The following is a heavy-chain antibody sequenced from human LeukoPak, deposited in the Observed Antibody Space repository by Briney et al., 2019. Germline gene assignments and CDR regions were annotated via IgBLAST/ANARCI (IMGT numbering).Heavy chain of an antibody. Sequence: GESLKISCKGSGYNFSNYGIGWVRQMPGKGLEWMGLIDPGDSHAIYSPSFQGQVTISADKSISVAYLQWSSLKASDTAMYYCARHGVGAGLAAAYIWGQGTLLTVSS. V-gene: IGHV5-51*01. D-gene: IGHD6-13*01. CDR3: ARHGVGAGLAAAYI. J-gene: IGHJ4*02. CDR1: GYNFSNYG. CDR2: IDPGDSHA.